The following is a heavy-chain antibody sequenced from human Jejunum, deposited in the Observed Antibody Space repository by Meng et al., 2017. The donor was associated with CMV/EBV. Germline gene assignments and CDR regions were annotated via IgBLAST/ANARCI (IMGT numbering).Heavy chain of an antibody. CDR1: FSNYA. J-gene: IGHJ6*02. CDR3: AKAIGDYGVYYYYGMDV. V-gene: IGHV3-30*04. CDR2: ISNDGLYK. Sequence: FSNYAMHWVRQAPGQGLEWVALISNDGLYKYYADSVKGRFTISRDNSKNTLYLQMNSLRAEDTAVYYCAKAIGDYGVYYYYGMDVWGQGTTVTVSS. D-gene: IGHD4-17*01.